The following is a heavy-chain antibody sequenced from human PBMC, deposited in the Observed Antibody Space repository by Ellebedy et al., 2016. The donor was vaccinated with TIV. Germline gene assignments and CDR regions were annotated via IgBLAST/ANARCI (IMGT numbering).Heavy chain of an antibody. D-gene: IGHD2-2*01. CDR3: AGGLCHTETLTKTGFGDY. Sequence: AASVKVSCKASGYTFTSYYVHWVRHAPGQGLAWKGIINPSAGSTAYAQNFQGSVTMTRDTSTSNVYMELSSLRSEDTAMSFCAGGLCHTETLTKTGFGDYWGQGTLVTVSS. J-gene: IGHJ4*02. CDR2: INPSAGST. V-gene: IGHV1-46*01. CDR1: GYTFTSYY.